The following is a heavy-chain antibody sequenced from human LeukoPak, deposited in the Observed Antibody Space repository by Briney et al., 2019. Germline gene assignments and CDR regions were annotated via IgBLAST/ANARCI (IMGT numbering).Heavy chain of an antibody. Sequence: PGGSLRLSCAASGFPFSSFAMTWVRQAPGKGLEWISSVRDSGAVTYYADSVKGRFTISRDNSRKIVYLQTNSLRAEDTAIYYCATSTLTFDYWGQGTLVTVSS. CDR1: GFPFSSFA. CDR2: VRDSGAVT. D-gene: IGHD3-9*01. CDR3: ATSTLTFDY. J-gene: IGHJ4*02. V-gene: IGHV3-23*01.